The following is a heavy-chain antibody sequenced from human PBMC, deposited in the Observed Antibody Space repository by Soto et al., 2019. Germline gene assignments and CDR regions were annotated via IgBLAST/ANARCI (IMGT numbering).Heavy chain of an antibody. D-gene: IGHD3-16*01. CDR1: GYTFTRYG. V-gene: IGHV1-18*01. Sequence: QVQLVQSGAEVKNPGASVKVSCKASGYTFTRYGIGWARQAPGQGLEWMGWINTYNGNTNYAQNGQGRVSVTTDTSTSTAYMELRSLRSNDTAIYYCAMVDVYVTPSPQDVWGQGTTVIVSS. CDR3: AMVDVYVTPSPQDV. J-gene: IGHJ6*02. CDR2: INTYNGNT.